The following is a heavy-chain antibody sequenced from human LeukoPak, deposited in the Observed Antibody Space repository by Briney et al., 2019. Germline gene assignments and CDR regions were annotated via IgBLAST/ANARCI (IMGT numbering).Heavy chain of an antibody. CDR1: GYTLTELS. V-gene: IGHV1-24*01. CDR2: FDPEDGET. CDR3: ATVRYYYGSGSPSYYFDY. D-gene: IGHD3-10*01. J-gene: IGHJ4*02. Sequence: GASVKVSCKVSGYTLTELSMHWVRQAPGKGLEWMGGFDPEDGETIYAQKFQGRVTMTEDTSTDTAYMEQSSLRSEDTAVYYCATVRYYYGSGSPSYYFDYWGQGTLVTVSS.